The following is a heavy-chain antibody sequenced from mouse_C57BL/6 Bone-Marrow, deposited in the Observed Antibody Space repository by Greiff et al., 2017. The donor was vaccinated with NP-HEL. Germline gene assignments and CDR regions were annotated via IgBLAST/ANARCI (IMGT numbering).Heavy chain of an antibody. CDR3: AIKLRYLFAY. CDR2: IHPSDSDT. J-gene: IGHJ3*01. V-gene: IGHV1-74*01. CDR1: GYTFTSYW. D-gene: IGHD1-1*01. Sequence: QVQLKQPGAELVKPGASVKVSCKASGYTFTSYWMHWVKQRPGQGLEWIGRIHPSDSDTNYNQKFKGKATLTVDKSSSTAYMQLSSLTSEYSAVDYCAIKLRYLFAYWGQGTLVTVSA.